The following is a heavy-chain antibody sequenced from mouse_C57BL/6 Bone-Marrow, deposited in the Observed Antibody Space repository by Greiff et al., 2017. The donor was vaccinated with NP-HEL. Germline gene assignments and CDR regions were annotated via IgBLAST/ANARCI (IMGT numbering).Heavy chain of an antibody. CDR3: ARKTTADFDY. Sequence: DVHLVESGGDLVKPGGSLKLSCAASGFTFSSYGMSWVRQTPDKRLEWVATISSGGSYTYYPDSVKGRFTISRDNAKNTLYLQMSSLKSEDTAMYYCARKTTADFDYWGQGTTLTVSS. V-gene: IGHV5-6*01. CDR1: GFTFSSYG. D-gene: IGHD1-2*01. CDR2: ISSGGSYT. J-gene: IGHJ2*01.